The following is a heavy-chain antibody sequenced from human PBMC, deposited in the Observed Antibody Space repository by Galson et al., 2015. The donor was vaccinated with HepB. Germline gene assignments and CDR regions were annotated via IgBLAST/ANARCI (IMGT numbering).Heavy chain of an antibody. D-gene: IGHD3-22*01. CDR1: GFTFDDYA. Sequence: SLRLSCAASGFTFDDYAMHWVRQAPGKGLEWVSGISWNSGSIGYADSVKGRFTISRDNAKNSLYLQMNSLRAEDTALYYCAKDFHHDSSGYCDYWGQGTLVTVSS. J-gene: IGHJ4*02. CDR3: AKDFHHDSSGYCDY. CDR2: ISWNSGSI. V-gene: IGHV3-9*01.